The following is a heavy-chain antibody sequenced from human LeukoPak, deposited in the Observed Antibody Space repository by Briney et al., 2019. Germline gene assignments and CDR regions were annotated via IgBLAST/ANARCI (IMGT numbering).Heavy chain of an antibody. Sequence: PGASLRLSCAPSGFTFSTYAMSWVRQAPGKRLEWVSTISPNVGSTYYADSVKGRFTISRDNSKNTLYLQMDSLRAEDTAVYYCACLPATIPFDYWGQGTLVTVSS. CDR1: GFTFSTYA. V-gene: IGHV3-23*01. D-gene: IGHD2-2*02. CDR2: ISPNVGST. J-gene: IGHJ4*02. CDR3: ACLPATIPFDY.